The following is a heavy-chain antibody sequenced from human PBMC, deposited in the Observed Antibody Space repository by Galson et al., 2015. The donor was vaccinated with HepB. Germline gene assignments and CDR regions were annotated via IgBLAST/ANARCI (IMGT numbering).Heavy chain of an antibody. Sequence: SLRLSCAASGFAFSDYYMSWLRQAPGKGLEWVSYISSSGSTIYYADSVKGRFTISRDNAKNSLYLQMNSLRAEDTAVYYCARDSIYYYDSSGSLDYWGQGTLVTVSS. V-gene: IGHV3-11*01. J-gene: IGHJ4*02. CDR2: ISSSGSTI. CDR1: GFAFSDYY. CDR3: ARDSIYYYDSSGSLDY. D-gene: IGHD3-22*01.